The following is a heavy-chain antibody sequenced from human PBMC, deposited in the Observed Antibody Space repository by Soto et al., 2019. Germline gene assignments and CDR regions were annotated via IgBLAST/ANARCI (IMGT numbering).Heavy chain of an antibody. D-gene: IGHD5-12*01. CDR3: ARDSMVGYDFRLDY. Sequence: GASVKVSCKASGYTFTSYAMHWVRQAPGQRLEWMGWISAGNGNTNYAQKLQGRVTMTTDTSTSTAYMELSSLRSDDTAVYYCARDSMVGYDFRLDYWGQGTLVTVSS. CDR1: GYTFTSYA. V-gene: IGHV1-3*01. CDR2: ISAGNGNT. J-gene: IGHJ4*02.